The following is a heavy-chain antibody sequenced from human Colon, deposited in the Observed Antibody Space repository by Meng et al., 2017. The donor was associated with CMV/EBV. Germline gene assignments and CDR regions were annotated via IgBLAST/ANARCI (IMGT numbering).Heavy chain of an antibody. CDR1: GLTFSTYS. CDR3: ARGAYCTTSACETSLFDF. D-gene: IGHD2-8*01. CDR2: ISAGSSII. J-gene: IGHJ4*02. V-gene: IGHV3-48*04. Sequence: GGSLRLSCAASGLTFSTYSMNWVRQTPGKGLEWLSYISAGSSIIYYADSVKGRITVPRDTARNSLYLQMNSLRAEDTAVYYWARGAYCTTSACETSLFDFWGQGTLVTVSS.